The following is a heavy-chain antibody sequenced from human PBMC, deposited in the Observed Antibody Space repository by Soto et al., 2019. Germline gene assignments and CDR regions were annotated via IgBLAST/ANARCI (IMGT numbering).Heavy chain of an antibody. V-gene: IGHV3-74*01. J-gene: IGHJ4*02. CDR2: VNSDGSTT. CDR1: GFTFSSNW. Sequence: EVQLVESGGGLVQAGGSLRLSCAASGFTFSSNWMFWVRQAPGKGLLWVSRVNSDGSTTTYADSVKGRFTISRDNAKNTLYLQMDSLRAEDTAVYYCARAPLGGYPYTIGNWGQGTLVTVSS. CDR3: ARAPLGGYPYTIGN. D-gene: IGHD5-18*01.